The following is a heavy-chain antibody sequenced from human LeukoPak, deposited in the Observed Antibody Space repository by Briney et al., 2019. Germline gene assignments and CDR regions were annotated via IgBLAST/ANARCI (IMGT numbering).Heavy chain of an antibody. Sequence: GGSLRLSCAASGFTFSSYSMNWVRQAPGKGLEWVSSISSSSSYIYYADSVKGRFTISRDNAKNSLYLQMNSLRAEDTAVYYCARDAFRAGSWYGSWFDPWGQGTLVTVSS. D-gene: IGHD6-13*01. CDR2: ISSSSSYI. CDR1: GFTFSSYS. V-gene: IGHV3-21*01. CDR3: ARDAFRAGSWYGSWFDP. J-gene: IGHJ5*02.